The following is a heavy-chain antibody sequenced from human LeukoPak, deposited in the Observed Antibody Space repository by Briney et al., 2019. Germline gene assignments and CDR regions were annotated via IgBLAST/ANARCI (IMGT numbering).Heavy chain of an antibody. J-gene: IGHJ3*02. V-gene: IGHV6-1*01. CDR2: TYYRSKWFN. CDR1: GDSVSSSSGV. CDR3: ARGSAFDI. Sequence: SQTLSLTCAISGDSVSSSSGVWNWIRYSPSRGLEWLGRTYYRSKWFNDSAATMKSRIVVTPDTSKNQFSLQLNSMTPEDTAVYYCARGSAFDIWGQGTMVTVSS. D-gene: IGHD2-15*01.